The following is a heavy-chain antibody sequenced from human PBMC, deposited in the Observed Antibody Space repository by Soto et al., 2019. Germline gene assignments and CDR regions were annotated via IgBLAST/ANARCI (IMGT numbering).Heavy chain of an antibody. CDR2: IFYTGST. CDR1: GDSMNNFY. CDR3: AKYRRTEAEGYTLDY. Sequence: PSETLSLTCTVSGDSMNNFYWSWIRQPPGKTLEWIGNIFYTGSTTYNPSLESRITMSVDTSKNQFSLRLSSVSAADTAVYFCAKYRRTEAEGYTLDYWGRGTLVTVSS. D-gene: IGHD2-15*01. V-gene: IGHV4-59*01. J-gene: IGHJ4*02.